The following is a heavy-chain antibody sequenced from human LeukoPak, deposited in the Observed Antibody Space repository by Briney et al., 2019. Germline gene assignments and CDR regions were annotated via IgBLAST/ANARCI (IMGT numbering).Heavy chain of an antibody. CDR3: AKDSPSGLSYGYFGAYFDY. CDR1: GFTFSTYN. D-gene: IGHD5-18*01. Sequence: GGSLRLSCAASGFTFSTYNMNWVRQAPGKGLEWVSSISSTSSFIYYVDSVKGRFTISRDNAKNSLYLQMNSLRAEDTAVYYCAKDSPSGLSYGYFGAYFDYWGQGTLVTVSS. J-gene: IGHJ4*02. CDR2: ISSTSSFI. V-gene: IGHV3-21*06.